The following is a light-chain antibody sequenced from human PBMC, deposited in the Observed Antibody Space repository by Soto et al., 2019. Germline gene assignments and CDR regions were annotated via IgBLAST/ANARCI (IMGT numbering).Light chain of an antibody. CDR2: GNN. CDR1: ASNIGSNS. Sequence: QSVLTQPPSASGTPGQRVTISCSGGASNIGSNSVTWYQQLPGTAPQLVLFGNNQRPSGVPDRISGSRSGTSASLAISGVQSEDADDYYCAAWDDSLNGVLFGGGTKVTVL. J-gene: IGLJ2*01. V-gene: IGLV1-44*01. CDR3: AAWDDSLNGVL.